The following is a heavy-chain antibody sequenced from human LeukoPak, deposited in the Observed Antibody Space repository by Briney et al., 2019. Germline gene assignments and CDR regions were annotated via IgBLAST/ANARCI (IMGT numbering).Heavy chain of an antibody. D-gene: IGHD3-22*01. V-gene: IGHV3-23*01. CDR1: GITLSNYG. CDR2: ISDSGGRT. Sequence: GGSLRLSCAVSGITLSNYGMSWVRQAPGKGLEWVAGISDSGGRTKYADSVKGRFTISRDNSKNTLYIQMNSLRAEDTAVYFCAKRGVVIRVILVGFHKEAYYFDSWGQGALVTVSS. J-gene: IGHJ4*02. CDR3: AKRGVVIRVILVGFHKEAYYFDS.